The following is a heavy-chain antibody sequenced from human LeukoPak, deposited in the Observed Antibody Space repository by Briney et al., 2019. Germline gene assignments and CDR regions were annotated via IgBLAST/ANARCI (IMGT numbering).Heavy chain of an antibody. V-gene: IGHV3-23*01. CDR2: ISGTGGTT. J-gene: IGHJ6*03. Sequence: GGSLRLSCAASGFTFSSYGMSWVRQAPGKGLEWVSAISGTGGTTYYADSVKGRFTISRDNSKNTLYVQMNSLRTEDTAVYYCAKEGFSRGYYYYYYMDVWGKGTTVTVSS. CDR3: AKEGFSRGYYYYYYMDV. CDR1: GFTFSSYG. D-gene: IGHD6-13*01.